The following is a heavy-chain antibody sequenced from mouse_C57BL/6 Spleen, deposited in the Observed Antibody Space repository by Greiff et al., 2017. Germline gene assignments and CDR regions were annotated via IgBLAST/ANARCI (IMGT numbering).Heavy chain of an antibody. V-gene: IGHV5-17*01. Sequence: EVKVEESGGGLVKPGGSLKLSCAASGFTFSDYGMHWVRQAPEKGLEWVAYISSGSSTIYYADTVKGRFTISRDNAKNTLFLQMTSLRSEDTAMYYCARGYGSSLFDYWGQGTTLTVSS. CDR3: ARGYGSSLFDY. CDR1: GFTFSDYG. CDR2: ISSGSSTI. J-gene: IGHJ2*01. D-gene: IGHD1-1*01.